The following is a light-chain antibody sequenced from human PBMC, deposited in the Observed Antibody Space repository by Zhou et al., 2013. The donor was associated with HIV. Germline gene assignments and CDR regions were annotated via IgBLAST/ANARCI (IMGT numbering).Light chain of an antibody. CDR3: QQCNSYPYT. CDR2: KAS. CDR1: QSISSW. J-gene: IGKJ2*01. V-gene: IGKV1-5*03. Sequence: DIQMTQSPSTLSASVGDRVTLTCRASQSISSWLAWYQQKPGKAPKLLIYKASTLESGVPSRFSGSGSGTEFTLTISSLQPDDFGTYYCQQCNSYPYTFGQGTKLEIK.